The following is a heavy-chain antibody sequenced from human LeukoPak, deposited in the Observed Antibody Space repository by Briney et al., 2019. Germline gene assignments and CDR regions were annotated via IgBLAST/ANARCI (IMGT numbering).Heavy chain of an antibody. CDR2: INGGGDIM. V-gene: IGHV3-23*01. CDR3: AMRDRGYGLDI. J-gene: IGHJ3*02. CDR1: GFSLRAYD. Sequence: GGSLRLSCAASGFSLRAYDLIWVRQAPGKGLDWVSIINGGGDIMMYEDSVKGRFTISRDNSKNTFYLQMNSLRVEDTAVYYCAMRDRGYGLDIWGQGTMVTVSS. D-gene: IGHD3-10*01.